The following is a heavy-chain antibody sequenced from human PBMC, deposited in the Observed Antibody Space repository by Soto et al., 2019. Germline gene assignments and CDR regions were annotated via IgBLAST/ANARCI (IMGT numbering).Heavy chain of an antibody. CDR2: ISYDGSNK. D-gene: IGHD6-19*01. CDR3: AKIIAVAKDDAFDI. CDR1: GFTFSSYG. Sequence: QVQLVESGGGVVQPGRSLRLSCAASGFTFSSYGMHWVRQAPGKGLEWVAVISYDGSNKYYADSVKGRFTISRDNSKNTLYLQMNSLRAEDTAVYYCAKIIAVAKDDAFDIWGKGTIVTVSS. J-gene: IGHJ3*02. V-gene: IGHV3-30*18.